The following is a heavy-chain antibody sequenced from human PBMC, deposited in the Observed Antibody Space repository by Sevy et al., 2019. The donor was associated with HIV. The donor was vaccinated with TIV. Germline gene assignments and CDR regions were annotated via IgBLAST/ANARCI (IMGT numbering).Heavy chain of an antibody. CDR2: LCFGCGEI. J-gene: IGHJ4*02. Sequence: GGSLRLSGAASGFTFSKYSMSWVRQPPGKGLEWVSTLCFGCGEINYADSVKGRFNISRDNSKSSVYLQMNNLRPEDTAVYYCAREGCTKPHDYWGQGTLVTVSS. CDR3: AREGCTKPHDY. CDR1: GFTFSKYS. V-gene: IGHV3-23*01. D-gene: IGHD2-8*01.